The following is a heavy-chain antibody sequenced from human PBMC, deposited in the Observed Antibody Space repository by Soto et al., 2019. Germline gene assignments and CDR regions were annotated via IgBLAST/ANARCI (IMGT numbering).Heavy chain of an antibody. CDR3: ARLGIAAAGFVRFDP. Sequence: ASVKVSCKASGYTFTSYDINWVRQATGQGLEWMGWMNPNSGNTGYAQKFQGRVSMTRNTSISTAYMELSSLRSEDTAVYYCARLGIAAAGFVRFDPWGQGTLVTVSS. CDR2: MNPNSGNT. D-gene: IGHD6-13*01. J-gene: IGHJ5*02. CDR1: GYTFTSYD. V-gene: IGHV1-8*01.